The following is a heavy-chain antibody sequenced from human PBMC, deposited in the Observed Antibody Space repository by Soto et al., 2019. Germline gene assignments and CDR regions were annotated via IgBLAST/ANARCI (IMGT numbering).Heavy chain of an antibody. D-gene: IGHD3-3*01. Sequence: GSLRLSCAASGFTFSSYEMNWVRQAPGKGLEWVSYISSSGSTIYYADSVKGRFTISRDNAKNSLYLQMNSLRAEDTAVYYCAMFWSYGMDVWGQGATVTVSS. J-gene: IGHJ6*02. CDR2: ISSSGSTI. CDR3: AMFWSYGMDV. V-gene: IGHV3-48*03. CDR1: GFTFSSYE.